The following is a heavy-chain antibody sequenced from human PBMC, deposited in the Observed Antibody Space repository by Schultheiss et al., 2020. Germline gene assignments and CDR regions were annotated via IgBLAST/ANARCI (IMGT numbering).Heavy chain of an antibody. CDR3: ARVAYYDFWSGYYKSEDYYYYGMDV. CDR2: IIPIFGTA. V-gene: IGHV1-69*05. Sequence: SVKVSCKASGGTFSSYAISWVRQAPGQGLEWMGGIIPIFGTANYAQKFQGRVTMARDTSTSTVYMELSSLSSEDTAVYYCARVAYYDFWSGYYKSEDYYYYGMDVWGQGTTVTVSS. D-gene: IGHD3-3*01. CDR1: GGTFSSYA. J-gene: IGHJ6*02.